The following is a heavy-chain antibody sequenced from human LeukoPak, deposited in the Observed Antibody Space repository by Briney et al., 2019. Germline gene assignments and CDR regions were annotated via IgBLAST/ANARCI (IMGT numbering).Heavy chain of an antibody. CDR1: GGSISSSSYY. CDR3: ARPNGSGSYWSAFDI. J-gene: IGHJ3*02. CDR2: IYYSGST. Sequence: SETLSLTCTVSGGSISSSSYYWGWIRQPPGKGLEWIGSIYYSGSTYYNPSLKSRVTISVDTSKNQFSLKLSSVTAADTAVYYCARPNGSGSYWSAFDIWGQGTMVTVSS. V-gene: IGHV4-39*07. D-gene: IGHD3-10*01.